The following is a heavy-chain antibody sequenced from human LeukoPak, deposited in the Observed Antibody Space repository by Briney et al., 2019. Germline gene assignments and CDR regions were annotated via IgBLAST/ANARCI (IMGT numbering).Heavy chain of an antibody. V-gene: IGHV4-4*02. CDR1: GDPFSSSNW. D-gene: IGHD2-15*01. J-gene: IGHJ6*04. CDR3: ATALGGSGGSCYSCCRDV. Sequence: AETLTLTCAVSGDPFSSSNWRSWLRPPPGKGLEWIEEMYHSGSTNYNPSLKSRVTISVDKSKNQFSLKLSSVTAADTGVYYCATALGGSGGSCYSCCRDVWRKGTTVSVSS. CDR2: MYHSGST.